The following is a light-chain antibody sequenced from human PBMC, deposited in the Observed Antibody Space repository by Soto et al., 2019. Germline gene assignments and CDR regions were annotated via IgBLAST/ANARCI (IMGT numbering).Light chain of an antibody. Sequence: DIQMTQSPSTLSASVGDRVTVTCRASQSISSPLAWYQQKPGKAPKLLIYRASSLESGVPSRFSGSGSGTEFTLTITSLQPDDFATYYCQQYNSYSRTFGQGTKVDIK. CDR2: RAS. CDR1: QSISSP. J-gene: IGKJ1*01. V-gene: IGKV1-5*03. CDR3: QQYNSYSRT.